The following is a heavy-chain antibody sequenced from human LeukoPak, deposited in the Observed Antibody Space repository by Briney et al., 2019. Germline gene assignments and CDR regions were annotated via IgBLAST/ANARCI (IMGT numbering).Heavy chain of an antibody. CDR1: GYTFTGYY. CDR2: INHNSGGT. CDR3: ASLYYDSSGYYSSPDDY. V-gene: IGHV1-2*02. D-gene: IGHD3-22*01. J-gene: IGHJ4*02. Sequence: AVSVTVSCKASGYTFTGYYMHWVRQAPGQGLEWMGWINHNSGGTNYAQKFQGRVTMTRDTSISTAYMELSRLRSDDTAVYYCASLYYDSSGYYSSPDDYWGQGTLVTVSS.